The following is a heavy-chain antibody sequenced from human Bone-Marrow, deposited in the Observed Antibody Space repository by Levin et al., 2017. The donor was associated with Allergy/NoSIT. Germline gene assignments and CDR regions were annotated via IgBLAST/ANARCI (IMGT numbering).Heavy chain of an antibody. D-gene: IGHD3-22*01. V-gene: IGHV3-7*01. CDR1: GITFSGYW. Sequence: GESLKISCAASGITFSGYWMSWVRQAPGKGLEWVANIKEDGSEKYYVDSVKGRFTISRDNAKNSVYLQMNSLRAEDTAVYYCARVWGQYDSVGYYRFYFDNWGRGTLVTVSS. CDR3: ARVWGQYDSVGYYRFYFDN. CDR2: IKEDGSEK. J-gene: IGHJ4*02.